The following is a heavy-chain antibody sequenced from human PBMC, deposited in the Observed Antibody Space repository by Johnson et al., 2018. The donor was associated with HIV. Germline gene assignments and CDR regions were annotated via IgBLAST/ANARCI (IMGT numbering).Heavy chain of an antibody. CDR1: GFTFSSYA. Sequence: QVQLVESGGGVVQPGRSLRLSCAASGFTFSSYAMHWVRQAPGKGLEWVAVIWYDGSNKYYADSVKGRFTISRDDSKNTLYLEMNSLKTEDTALYYCTTLLYRIEVGGDAFDIWGQGTMVTVSS. CDR3: TTLLYRIEVGGDAFDI. D-gene: IGHD6-19*01. J-gene: IGHJ3*02. CDR2: IWYDGSNK. V-gene: IGHV3-33*08.